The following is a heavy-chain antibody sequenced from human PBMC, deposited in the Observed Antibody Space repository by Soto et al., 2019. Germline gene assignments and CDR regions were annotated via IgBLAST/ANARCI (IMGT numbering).Heavy chain of an antibody. V-gene: IGHV4-31*03. CDR2: IYYSGST. CDR3: ARDPSSSSGYYSYYGMDV. CDR1: GGSISSGGYY. J-gene: IGHJ6*02. Sequence: QVQLQESGPGLVKPSQTLSLTCTVSGGSISSGGYYWSWIRQHPGKGLEWIGYIYYSGSTYYNPSPKDRVTISVDPPKNQFSLKLSSVTAADTAVYYCARDPSSSSGYYSYYGMDVWGQGTTVTVSS. D-gene: IGHD3-22*01.